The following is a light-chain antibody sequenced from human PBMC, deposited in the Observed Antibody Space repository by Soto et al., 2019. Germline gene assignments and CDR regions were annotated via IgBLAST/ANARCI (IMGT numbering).Light chain of an antibody. J-gene: IGKJ2*01. Sequence: DIPMTQSPSSLSASVGDRVTITCRASRSVSTYLNWYQQKPGKAPKLLIYAASSLQSGVPSRFSGSGSGTGFTLTISSLQPEDFATYYCQQSYSIPYTFGQGTKLEIK. CDR3: QQSYSIPYT. V-gene: IGKV1-39*01. CDR2: AAS. CDR1: RSVSTY.